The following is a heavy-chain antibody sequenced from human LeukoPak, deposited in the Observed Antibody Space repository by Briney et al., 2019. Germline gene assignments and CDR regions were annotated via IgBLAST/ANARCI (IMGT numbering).Heavy chain of an antibody. Sequence: GESLKISCKGSGYSFTSYWIGWVRHMPGKGLEWMGIIYPGDSDTRYSPSFQGQVTISADKSISTAYLQWSSLKASDTAMYYCARRAYSSGWSERPGPNFDYWGQGTLVTVSS. CDR1: GYSFTSYW. CDR2: IYPGDSDT. D-gene: IGHD6-19*01. J-gene: IGHJ4*02. CDR3: ARRAYSSGWSERPGPNFDY. V-gene: IGHV5-51*01.